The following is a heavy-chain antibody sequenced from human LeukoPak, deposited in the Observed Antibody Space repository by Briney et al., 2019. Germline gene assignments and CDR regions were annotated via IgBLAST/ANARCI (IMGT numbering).Heavy chain of an antibody. J-gene: IGHJ3*02. CDR2: IYYSGNT. CDR1: GGSISSSSYY. Sequence: SETLSLTCTVSGGSISSSSYYWGWIRQPPGKGLEWIGSIYYSGNTYYNPSLKSRVTISVDTSKNQFSLKLSSVTAADTAVYYCARYLSITMVRGVNPYAFDIWGQGTMVTVSS. D-gene: IGHD3-10*01. CDR3: ARYLSITMVRGVNPYAFDI. V-gene: IGHV4-39*07.